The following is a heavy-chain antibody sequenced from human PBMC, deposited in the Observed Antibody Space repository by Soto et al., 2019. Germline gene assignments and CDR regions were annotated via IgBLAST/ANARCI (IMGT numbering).Heavy chain of an antibody. CDR1: GFTFSSYS. CDR2: ISSSSSTT. V-gene: IGHV3-48*02. CDR3: ARDRGDSSGYSHEYYYYGMDV. D-gene: IGHD3-22*01. J-gene: IGHJ6*02. Sequence: GGSLRLSCAASGFTFSSYSMNWVRQAPGKGLEWVSYISSSSSTTYYADSVKGRFTISRDNAKNSLYLQMNSLRDEDTAVYYCARDRGDSSGYSHEYYYYGMDVWGQGTTVTVSS.